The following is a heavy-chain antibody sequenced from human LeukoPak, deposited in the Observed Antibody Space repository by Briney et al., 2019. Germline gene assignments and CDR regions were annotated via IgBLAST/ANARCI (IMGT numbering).Heavy chain of an antibody. CDR1: GFTFSSYG. CDR3: AKKEGSGSYGSDY. V-gene: IGHV3-30*02. D-gene: IGHD1-26*01. CDR2: IRYDGSNK. J-gene: IGHJ4*02. Sequence: GGSLRLSCAASGFTFSSYGMHWVRQAPGKGLEWVAFIRYDGSNKYYADSVKGRFTISRDNSKNTLYLQMKSLIAADTAVYYCAKKEGSGSYGSDYWGQGTLVTVSS.